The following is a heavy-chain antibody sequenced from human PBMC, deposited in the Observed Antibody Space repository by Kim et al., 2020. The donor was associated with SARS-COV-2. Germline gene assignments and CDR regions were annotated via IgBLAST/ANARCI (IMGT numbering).Heavy chain of an antibody. V-gene: IGHV3-23*01. J-gene: IGHJ6*01. D-gene: IGHD2-8*02. CDR1: GFTFDTYA. CDR3: AKLVVMEGYNYYYYYGM. CDR2: ISGNGVNK. Sequence: GGSLRLSCVASGFTFDTYAMSWVRQAPGKGLEWVSVISGNGVNKFYADSVRGRLTVSRDNSKNTLYLQMNSLRDEDTAPYYCAKLVVMEGYNYYYYYGM.